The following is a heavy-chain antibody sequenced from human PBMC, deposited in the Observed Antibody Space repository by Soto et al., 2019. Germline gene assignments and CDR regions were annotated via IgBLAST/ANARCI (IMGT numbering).Heavy chain of an antibody. Sequence: QFQLVQSGAEVKKPGSSVKVSCKASGGTFNNYAISWVRQAPGQGLEWVGGIIPNVDAANYAQKFQGRVTIAADESAGTAYMELSRLRSEDTAVYYCARGDSTDCSNGVCSFFYNHDMDVWGQGTTVTVSS. J-gene: IGHJ6*02. V-gene: IGHV1-69*12. CDR1: GGTFNNYA. CDR2: IIPNVDAA. D-gene: IGHD2-8*01. CDR3: ARGDSTDCSNGVCSFFYNHDMDV.